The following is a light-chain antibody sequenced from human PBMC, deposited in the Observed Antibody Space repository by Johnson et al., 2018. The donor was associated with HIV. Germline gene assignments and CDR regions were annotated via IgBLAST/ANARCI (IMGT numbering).Light chain of an antibody. Sequence: QSVLTQPPSVSAAPGQKVTISCSGSSSNIGRNYVSWYQQLPGTAPKLLIFDNNKRPSGIPDRFSASKSGTSATLGITGLQTGDEADYYCGTWDSSLGASYVVGTGTKVTVL. J-gene: IGLJ1*01. CDR3: GTWDSSLGASYV. CDR2: DNN. V-gene: IGLV1-51*01. CDR1: SSNIGRNY.